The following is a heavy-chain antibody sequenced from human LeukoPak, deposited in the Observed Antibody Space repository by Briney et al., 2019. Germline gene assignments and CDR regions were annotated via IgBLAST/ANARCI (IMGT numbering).Heavy chain of an antibody. CDR3: AKSYDILTGFPDYYYYYGMDV. V-gene: IGHV3-74*01. D-gene: IGHD3-9*01. CDR2: INSDGSST. Sequence: TGGSLRLSCAASGFTFSSYWMHWVRQAPGKGLVWVSRINSDGSSTSYADSVKGRFTISRDNAKNTLYLQMNSLRAEDTAVYYCAKSYDILTGFPDYYYYYGMDVWGQGTTVTVSS. J-gene: IGHJ6*02. CDR1: GFTFSSYW.